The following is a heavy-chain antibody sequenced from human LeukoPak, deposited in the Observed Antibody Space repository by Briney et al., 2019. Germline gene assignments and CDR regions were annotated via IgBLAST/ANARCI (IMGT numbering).Heavy chain of an antibody. D-gene: IGHD4-17*01. CDR1: GGTFSSYA. Sequence: SVKVSCKASGGTFSSYAISWVRQAPGQGLEWMGGIIPIFGTANYAQKFQGRVTMTRDTSISTAYMELSRLRSDDTAVYYCARVVPYGWLGFDYWGQGTLVTVSS. V-gene: IGHV1-69*05. CDR3: ARVVPYGWLGFDY. J-gene: IGHJ4*02. CDR2: IIPIFGTA.